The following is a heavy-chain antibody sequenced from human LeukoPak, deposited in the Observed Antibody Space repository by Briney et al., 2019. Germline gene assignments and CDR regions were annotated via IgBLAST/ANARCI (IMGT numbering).Heavy chain of an antibody. D-gene: IGHD5-18*01. V-gene: IGHV4-39*07. CDR3: ASRYSYGCRFDWFDP. J-gene: IGHJ5*02. Sequence: SETLSLTCTVSGGSISSSSYYWGWIRQPPGKGLEWIGSIYYSGSTYYNPSLKSRVTISVDTSKNQFSLKLSSVTAADTAVYYCASRYSYGCRFDWFDPWGQGTLVTVSS. CDR1: GGSISSSSYY. CDR2: IYYSGST.